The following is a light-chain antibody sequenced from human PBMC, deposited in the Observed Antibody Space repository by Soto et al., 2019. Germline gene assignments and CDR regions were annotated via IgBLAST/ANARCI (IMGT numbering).Light chain of an antibody. CDR3: QQYNSYWT. CDR1: QSIDSW. Sequence: DIQMTQSPSTLSASVGDRVTITCRASQSIDSWLAWYQQKPGKAPKLLIFKASSLESGAPSRFSGSGSGTEFPLTISRLQPDDFATYYCQQYNSYWTFGQGTKVDIK. CDR2: KAS. V-gene: IGKV1-5*03. J-gene: IGKJ1*01.